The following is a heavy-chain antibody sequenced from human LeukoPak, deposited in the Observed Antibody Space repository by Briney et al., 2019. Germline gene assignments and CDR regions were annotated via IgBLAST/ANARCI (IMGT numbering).Heavy chain of an antibody. CDR1: GAFTSRYY. V-gene: IGHV4-59*12. CDR2: IFYSGNS. J-gene: IGHJ4*02. Sequence: PSETPSLTCSVSGAFTSRYYWSWVRQPLGQGLEWIGNIFYSGNSKYNPSLTSRISMSVDTSKTQFSLELTSLTAADTAVYYCTRIDPLGFFDQWGPGTLVTVSS. CDR3: TRIDPLGFFDQ. D-gene: IGHD6-25*01.